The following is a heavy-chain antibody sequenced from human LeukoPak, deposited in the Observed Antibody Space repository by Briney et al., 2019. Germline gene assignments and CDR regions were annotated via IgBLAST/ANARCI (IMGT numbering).Heavy chain of an antibody. Sequence: GASVKVSCKASGYTFTSYAMNWVRQAPGQGLEWMGWINTNTGNPTYAQGFTGRFVFSLDTSVSTAYLQTSSLKAEDTAVYYCARDLRGQGVLRYFDWLPEVGWFDPWGQGTLVTVSS. CDR1: GYTFTSYA. J-gene: IGHJ5*02. CDR2: INTNTGNP. D-gene: IGHD3-9*01. CDR3: ARDLRGQGVLRYFDWLPEVGWFDP. V-gene: IGHV7-4-1*02.